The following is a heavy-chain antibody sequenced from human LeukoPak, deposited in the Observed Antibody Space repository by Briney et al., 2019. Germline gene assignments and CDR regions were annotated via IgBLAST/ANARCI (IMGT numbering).Heavy chain of an antibody. CDR3: TTLAGAPTY. J-gene: IGHJ4*02. Sequence: GGSLRLSCAASGFNFNYAWMTWVRQAPGKGLEWVGRIKSETDGGAKDYAAPVKGRFSISRDDSKSILYLEMTSLKTEDTAVYYCTTLAGAPTYWGQGTLVTVSS. CDR2: IKSETDGGAK. V-gene: IGHV3-15*01. CDR1: GFNFNYAW. D-gene: IGHD1-26*01.